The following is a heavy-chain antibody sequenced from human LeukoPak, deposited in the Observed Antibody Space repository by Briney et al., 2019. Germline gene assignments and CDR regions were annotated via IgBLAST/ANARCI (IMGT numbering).Heavy chain of an antibody. CDR1: GFTFSSYA. Sequence: PGGSLRLSCAASGFTFSSYAMSWVPQAPGKGLEWVSAISGSGGSTYYADSVKRRFTISRDNSKNTLYLQMNSLRAEDTAVYYCAKVRITMIVVDYFDIWGQGTMVTVSS. CDR3: AKVRITMIVVDYFDI. CDR2: ISGSGGST. J-gene: IGHJ3*02. V-gene: IGHV3-23*01. D-gene: IGHD3-22*01.